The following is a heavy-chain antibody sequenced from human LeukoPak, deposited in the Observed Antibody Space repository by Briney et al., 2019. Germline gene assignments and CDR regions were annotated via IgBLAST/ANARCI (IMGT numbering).Heavy chain of an antibody. CDR1: GFTFSSYG. J-gene: IGHJ5*02. D-gene: IGHD6-13*01. CDR2: IWYDGSNK. CDR3: ARDQVEQKLVPGGFDP. Sequence: PGGSLRLSCAASGFTFSSYGMHWVRQAPGKGLEWVAVIWYDGSNKYYADSVKGRFTISRDNSKNTLYLQMNSLRAEDTAVYYCARDQVEQKLVPGGFDPWGQGTLVTVSS. V-gene: IGHV3-33*01.